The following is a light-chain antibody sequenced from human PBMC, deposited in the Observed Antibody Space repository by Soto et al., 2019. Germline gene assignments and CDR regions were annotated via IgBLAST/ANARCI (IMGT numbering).Light chain of an antibody. CDR1: QSVTSA. CDR2: GAS. J-gene: IGKJ4*01. V-gene: IGKV3-15*01. CDR3: QHYNNWLGT. Sequence: EIVLTQSPATLSLSPGDRATLSCRASQSVTSALAWFQQKPGQAPRLLIYGASTRATGIPDRFSGSGSGTEFTLTISSLQSEDFAVYYCQHYNNWLGTFGGGTKVEIK.